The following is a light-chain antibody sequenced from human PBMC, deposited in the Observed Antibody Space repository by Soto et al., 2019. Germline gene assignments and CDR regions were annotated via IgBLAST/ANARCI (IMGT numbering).Light chain of an antibody. CDR2: DAS. CDR3: QQYGSSGT. J-gene: IGKJ1*01. V-gene: IGKV3-15*01. CDR1: QSVRSN. Sequence: EIVMTPSQATLSVSPGEGATLSWRASQSVRSNLAWYQQKPGQTPRLLIYDASTRATGIPARFSGSGSGTEFTLTISSLQSEDFAVYYCQQYGSSGTFGQGTKVDI.